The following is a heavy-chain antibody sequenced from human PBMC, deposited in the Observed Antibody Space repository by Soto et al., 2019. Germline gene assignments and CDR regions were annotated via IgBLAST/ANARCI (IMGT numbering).Heavy chain of an antibody. CDR3: ASVSAAQYYYGMDA. D-gene: IGHD2-15*01. V-gene: IGHV3-74*01. CDR2: IDTTGSTT. J-gene: IGHJ6*02. CDR1: EFSFSTYW. Sequence: VQLVESGGGLVQPGGSLRLSCVASEFSFSTYWMHWVRQAPGKGLMWVPRIDTTGSTTTYADPVQGRFTIYRDNAKNTMYMQMNSVRDEDTAIYFCASVSAAQYYYGMDAWGQGTKVTVS.